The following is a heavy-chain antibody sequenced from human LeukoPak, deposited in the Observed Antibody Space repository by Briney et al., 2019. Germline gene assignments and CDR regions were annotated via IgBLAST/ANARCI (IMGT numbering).Heavy chain of an antibody. D-gene: IGHD5-12*01. J-gene: IGHJ5*02. V-gene: IGHV3-66*01. CDR3: AGDLYSGYDSDWFDP. CDR1: GFTVSSNY. CDR2: IYSGGST. Sequence: PGGSLRLSCAASGFTVSSNYMSWVRQAPGKGLEWVSVIYSGGSTNYADSVKGRFTISRDNSKNTLYLQMNSLRAEDAAVYYCAGDLYSGYDSDWFDPWGQGTLVTVSS.